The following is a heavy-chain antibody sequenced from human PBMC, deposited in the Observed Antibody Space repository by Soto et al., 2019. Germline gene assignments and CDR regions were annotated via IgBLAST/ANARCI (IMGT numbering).Heavy chain of an antibody. Sequence: TSETLSLTCTVSGGSISSGGYYWSWIRQHPGKGLEWIGYIYYSGSTYYNPSLKSRVTISVDTSKNQFSLKLSSVTAADTAVYYCARVLRGYFDYWGQGTLVTVSS. CDR3: ARVLRGYFDY. J-gene: IGHJ4*02. V-gene: IGHV4-31*03. D-gene: IGHD3-10*01. CDR1: GGSISSGGYY. CDR2: IYYSGST.